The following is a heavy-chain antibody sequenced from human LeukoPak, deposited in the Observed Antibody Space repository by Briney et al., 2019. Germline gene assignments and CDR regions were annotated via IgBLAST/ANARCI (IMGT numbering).Heavy chain of an antibody. CDR1: GGSISSYY. CDR3: ASNYGMTS. Sequence: SETLSLTCTVSGGSISSYYWSWIRQPPGKGLEWIGYIYYSGSTNYNPSLKSRVTISVDTSKNQFSLKLSSVTAADTAVYYCASNYGMTSGAKGPRSPSP. V-gene: IGHV4-59*01. CDR2: IYYSGST. J-gene: IGHJ6*02.